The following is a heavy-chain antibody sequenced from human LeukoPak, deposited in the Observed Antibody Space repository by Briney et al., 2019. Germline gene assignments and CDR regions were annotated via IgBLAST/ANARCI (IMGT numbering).Heavy chain of an antibody. CDR3: ARDLKRGYSSGRYSWGTGSSNDY. V-gene: IGHV1-18*01. CDR2: ISAYNGNT. J-gene: IGHJ4*02. CDR1: GYTFSSYG. D-gene: IGHD6-19*01. Sequence: ASVKVSCKASGYTFSSYGISWVRQAPGQGLEWMGWISAYNGNTYYAQNLQGRVTMTTDTSTSTAYMELRSLRSDDTAVYYCARDLKRGYSSGRYSWGTGSSNDYWGQGTLVTVSS.